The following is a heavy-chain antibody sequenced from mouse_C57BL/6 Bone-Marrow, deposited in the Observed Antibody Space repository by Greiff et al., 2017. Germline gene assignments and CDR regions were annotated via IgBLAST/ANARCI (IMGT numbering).Heavy chain of an antibody. J-gene: IGHJ1*03. CDR1: GYTFTSYW. CDR2: IYPGSGST. V-gene: IGHV1-55*01. Sequence: QVQLKQPGAELVKPGASVKMSCKASGYTFTSYWITWVKQRPGQGLEWIGDIYPGSGSTNYNEKFKSKATLTVDTSSSTAYMQLSSLTSKDSAVYYCARPYYSNYWYFDVWGTGTTVTVSS. CDR3: ARPYYSNYWYFDV. D-gene: IGHD2-5*01.